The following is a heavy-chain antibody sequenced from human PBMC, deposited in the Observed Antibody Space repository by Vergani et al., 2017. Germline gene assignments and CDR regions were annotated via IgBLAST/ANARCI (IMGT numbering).Heavy chain of an antibody. Sequence: QVQLQESGPGLVKPSETLSLTCTVSGGSISSYYWSWIRQPPGKGLEWIGYIYYSGSTNYNPSLKSRVTISVDTSKNQFSLKLSSVTAADTAVYYCASLAVAVPFDYWGQGTLVTVSS. CDR2: IYYSGST. J-gene: IGHJ4*02. CDR3: ASLAVAVPFDY. CDR1: GGSISSYY. V-gene: IGHV4-59*01. D-gene: IGHD6-19*01.